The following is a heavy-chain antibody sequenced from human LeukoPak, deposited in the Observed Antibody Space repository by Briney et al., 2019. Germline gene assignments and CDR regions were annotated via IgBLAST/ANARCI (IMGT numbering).Heavy chain of an antibody. Sequence: ASVKVSCKASGYTFINYGISWVRQAPGQGLEWMGWISAENGNTGYVENLQGRVTMTTDTSSSTVYMELRSLRPDDTAVYYCARGDYDSSGYLYYFDPWGQGTPVTVSS. D-gene: IGHD3-22*01. CDR3: ARGDYDSSGYLYYFDP. CDR1: GYTFINYG. V-gene: IGHV1-18*01. CDR2: ISAENGNT. J-gene: IGHJ4*02.